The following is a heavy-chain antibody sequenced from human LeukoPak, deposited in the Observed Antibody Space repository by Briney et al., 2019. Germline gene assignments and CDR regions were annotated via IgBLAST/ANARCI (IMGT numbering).Heavy chain of an antibody. CDR2: IYPGDSDT. D-gene: IGHD3-22*01. J-gene: IGHJ4*02. V-gene: IGHV5-51*01. CDR1: GYSFTSYW. CDR3: ARGDYYDSSGYSYSGYFDY. Sequence: GESLKISCQGSGYSFTSYWIGRVRQMPGKGLEWMGIIYPGDSDTRYSPSFQGQVTISADKSISTAYLQWSSLKASDTAMYYCARGDYYDSSGYSYSGYFDYWGQGTLVTVSS.